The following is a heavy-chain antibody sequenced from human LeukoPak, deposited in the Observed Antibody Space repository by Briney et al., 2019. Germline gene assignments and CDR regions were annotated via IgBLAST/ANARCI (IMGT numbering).Heavy chain of an antibody. CDR2: IIPILGIA. CDR3: ARVGFGELLYGYFDY. CDR1: GGTFSSYA. Sequence: ASVKVSCKASGGTFSSYAISWVRQAPGQGLEWMGRIIPILGIANYAQKFQGRVTITADKSTSTAYMELSSLRSEDTAVYYCARVGFGELLYGYFDYWGRGTLVTVSS. J-gene: IGHJ4*02. D-gene: IGHD3-10*01. V-gene: IGHV1-69*04.